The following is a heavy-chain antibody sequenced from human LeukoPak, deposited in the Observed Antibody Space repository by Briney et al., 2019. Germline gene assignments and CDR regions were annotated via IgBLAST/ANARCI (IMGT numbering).Heavy chain of an antibody. Sequence: SETLSLTCTVSGGSIDNYYWSWIRQPPGKGLEWIGYIYYSGNTYYIPSLESRVTISVDRSKNQFSLKLSSVAAADTAVYYCARHHDRSGYYTDYWGQGTLVTVSS. CDR1: GGSIDNYY. V-gene: IGHV4-59*08. J-gene: IGHJ4*02. D-gene: IGHD3-22*01. CDR3: ARHHDRSGYYTDY. CDR2: IYYSGNT.